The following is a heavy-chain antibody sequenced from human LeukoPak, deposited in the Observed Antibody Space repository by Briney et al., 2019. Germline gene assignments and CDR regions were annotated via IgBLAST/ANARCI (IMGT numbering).Heavy chain of an antibody. CDR1: GFTFSRYW. CDR2: INGDGSTT. V-gene: IGHV3-74*01. D-gene: IGHD3-22*01. J-gene: IGHJ1*01. CDR3: ATGNYYDSRGYYTFGH. Sequence: RSGGSLRLSCAASGFTFSRYWMHWVRHAPGKGLVWVSRINGDGSTTSYADSVKGGFTISRDNAKNTLYLQMNSLRAEDTAVYYCATGNYYDSRGYYTFGHWGQGTLVTVSS.